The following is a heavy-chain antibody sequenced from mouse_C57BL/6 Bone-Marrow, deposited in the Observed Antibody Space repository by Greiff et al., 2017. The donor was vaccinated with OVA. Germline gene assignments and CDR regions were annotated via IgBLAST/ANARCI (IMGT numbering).Heavy chain of an antibody. CDR1: GYTFTSYW. D-gene: IGHD3-2*02. J-gene: IGHJ3*01. CDR3: ARFGTAQAPFAY. CDR2: IHPNSGST. Sequence: VQVVESGAELVKPGASVKLSCKASGYTFTSYWMHWVKQRPGQGLEWIGMIHPNSGSTNYNEKFKSKATLTVDKSSSTAYMQLSSLTSEDSAVYYCARFGTAQAPFAYWGQGTLVTVSA. V-gene: IGHV1-64*01.